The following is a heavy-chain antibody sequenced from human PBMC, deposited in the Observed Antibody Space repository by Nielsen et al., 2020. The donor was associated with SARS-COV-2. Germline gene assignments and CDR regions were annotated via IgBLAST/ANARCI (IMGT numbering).Heavy chain of an antibody. V-gene: IGHV1-18*01. Sequence: ASVKVSCKASGYTFTSYGISWVRQAPGQGLEWMGWISAYNGNTNYAQKLQGRVTMTTDTSTSTAYMELRSLRSDDTAVYYCARDVLLWFGESLGSYYYGMDVWGQGTTVTVSS. CDR1: GYTFTSYG. J-gene: IGHJ6*02. CDR2: ISAYNGNT. D-gene: IGHD3-10*01. CDR3: ARDVLLWFGESLGSYYYGMDV.